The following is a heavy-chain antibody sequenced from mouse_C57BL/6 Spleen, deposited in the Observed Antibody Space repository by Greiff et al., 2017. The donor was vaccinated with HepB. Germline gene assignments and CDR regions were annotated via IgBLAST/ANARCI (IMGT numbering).Heavy chain of an antibody. CDR1: GYTFTSYW. Sequence: QVQLQQPGAELVKPGASVKLSCKASGYTFTSYWMHWVKQRPGQGLEWIGMIHPNSGSTNYNEKFKSKATLTVDKSSSTAYMQLSSLTSEDSAVYYCARGGYLYWYFDVWGTGTTVTVSS. D-gene: IGHD3-2*02. J-gene: IGHJ1*03. CDR3: ARGGYLYWYFDV. CDR2: IHPNSGST. V-gene: IGHV1-64*01.